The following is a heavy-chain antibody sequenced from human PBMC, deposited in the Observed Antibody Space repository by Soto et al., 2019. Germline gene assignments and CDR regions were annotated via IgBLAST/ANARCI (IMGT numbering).Heavy chain of an antibody. CDR3: ATFEKQQLNYFDS. D-gene: IGHD6-13*01. CDR2: IIPIFGTS. Sequence: QVQLVQSGPEVKKPGSTVKVSCKASGGTSNTYPISWVRQAPGQGLEWMGGIIPIFGTSNYAQKFQGRVTITAGVSTSTGYMELSSLRSDDTAVYYCATFEKQQLNYFDSWGQGTLVTVSS. V-gene: IGHV1-69*12. CDR1: GGTSNTYP. J-gene: IGHJ4*02.